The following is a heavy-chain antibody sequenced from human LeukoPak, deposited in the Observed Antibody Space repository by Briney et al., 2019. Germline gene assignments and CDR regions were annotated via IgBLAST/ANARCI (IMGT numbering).Heavy chain of an antibody. D-gene: IGHD2-15*01. CDR2: IYPGDSDT. Sequence: GAPLKISCKGSGSRFTSYWIGWVRRLPGKGLGWMGIIYPGDSDTSYCPSCQGQVTISADKSISTAYLQWSSLKASDTAMYYCARQLCSGGSCDGWFDPWGQGTLVSVSS. CDR3: ARQLCSGGSCDGWFDP. CDR1: GSRFTSYW. V-gene: IGHV5-51*01. J-gene: IGHJ5*02.